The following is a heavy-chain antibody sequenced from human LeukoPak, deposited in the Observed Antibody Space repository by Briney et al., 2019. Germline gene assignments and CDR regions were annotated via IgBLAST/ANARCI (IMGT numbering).Heavy chain of an antibody. Sequence: GGSLRLSCAASGFTFSSYAMSWVRQAPGKGLEWVSAISGSGGTIYHADSVKGRFTISRDKSKNTLSLQMNSLRAEDTAVYYCAQQVGYCSSGSCYFTYWGQGTLVTVSS. CDR1: GFTFSSYA. CDR3: AQQVGYCSSGSCYFTY. V-gene: IGHV3-23*01. D-gene: IGHD2-15*01. CDR2: ISGSGGTI. J-gene: IGHJ1*01.